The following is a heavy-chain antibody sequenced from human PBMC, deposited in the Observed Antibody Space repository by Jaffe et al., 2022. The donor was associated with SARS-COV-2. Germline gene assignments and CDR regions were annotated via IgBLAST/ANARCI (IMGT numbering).Heavy chain of an antibody. CDR2: ISWKSTTT. V-gene: IGHV3-9*01. J-gene: IGHJ6*02. Sequence: DVQLVESGGGLVQPGRSLRLSCVGSGFIFEDYAMHWVRQVPGKGLEWVSGISWKSTTTVYADSVKGRFTISRDNDKNSLYLQMDSLRSEDTALYYCTKAHAPTLIAAAFLSSSFGMDVWGQGTTVTVSS. CDR3: TKAHAPTLIAAAFLSSSFGMDV. CDR1: GFIFEDYA. D-gene: IGHD6-6*01.